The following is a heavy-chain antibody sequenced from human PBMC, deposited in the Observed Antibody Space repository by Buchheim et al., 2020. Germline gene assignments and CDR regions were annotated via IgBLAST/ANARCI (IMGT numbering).Heavy chain of an antibody. CDR2: ISSSSSYI. D-gene: IGHD4-17*01. Sequence: EVQLVESGGGLVKPGGSLRLSCAASGFTFSSYSMNWVRQAPGKGLEWVSSISSSSSYIYYADSVKGRFTISRDNAKNTLYLQMSSLRAEDTAVYYCASPAGYAYGDSSLDYWGQGTL. CDR1: GFTFSSYS. CDR3: ASPAGYAYGDSSLDY. V-gene: IGHV3-21*01. J-gene: IGHJ4*02.